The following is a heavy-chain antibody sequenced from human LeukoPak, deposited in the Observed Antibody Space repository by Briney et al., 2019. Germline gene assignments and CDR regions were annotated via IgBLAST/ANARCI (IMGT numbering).Heavy chain of an antibody. CDR2: VTYTGS. D-gene: IGHD1-26*01. CDR1: GTSISSYY. V-gene: IGHV4-59*08. CDR3: ARWEDGGY. J-gene: IGHJ4*02. Sequence: SETLSLTCTVSGTSISSYYWSWLRQPPGKGPEWIGYVTYTGSKYNPSLKSRVTISTDRSKKEVSLRLSSVTAADTAVYYCARWEDGGYWGQGTLVTVSS.